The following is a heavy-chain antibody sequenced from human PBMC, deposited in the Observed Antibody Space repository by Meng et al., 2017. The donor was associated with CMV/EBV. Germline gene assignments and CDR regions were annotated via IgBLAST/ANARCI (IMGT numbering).Heavy chain of an antibody. Sequence: GGSLRLSCAASGFTFSSYSMNWVRQAPGKGLEWVSSISSSSNYIYNADSVKGRFTISRDNAKNPLYLQMNSLRAEDTAVYYCAILPPYCSGGGCYGYWGQGTLVTVSS. V-gene: IGHV3-21*06. J-gene: IGHJ4*02. D-gene: IGHD2-15*01. CDR1: GFTFSSYS. CDR3: AILPPYCSGGGCYGY. CDR2: ISSSSNYI.